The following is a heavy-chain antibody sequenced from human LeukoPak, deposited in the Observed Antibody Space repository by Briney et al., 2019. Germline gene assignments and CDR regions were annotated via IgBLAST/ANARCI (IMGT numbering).Heavy chain of an antibody. V-gene: IGHV3-21*01. CDR2: ISSSSSYI. CDR3: ARDRQGGSSSGGGFDY. D-gene: IGHD6-6*01. CDR1: GFTFGSYS. J-gene: IGHJ4*02. Sequence: GGSLRLSCAASGFTFGSYSMNWVRQAPGKGLEWVSSISSSSSYIYYADSVKGRFTISRDNAKNSLYLQMNSLRAEDTAVYYCARDRQGGSSSGGGFDYWGQGTLVTVSS.